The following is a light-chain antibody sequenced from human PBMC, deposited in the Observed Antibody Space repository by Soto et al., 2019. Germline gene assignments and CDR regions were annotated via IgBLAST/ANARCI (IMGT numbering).Light chain of an antibody. CDR2: EVN. CDR1: SSDVGSYNL. Sequence: QSVLTQPASVSGSPGQSITISCTGTSSDVGSYNLVSWYQQLPGKAPKLMIYEVNKRPSGVSNRFSGSKSGNTASLTISGLQAEDEADYYCCSYAASFGGGTKLTVL. J-gene: IGLJ2*01. V-gene: IGLV2-23*02. CDR3: CSYAAS.